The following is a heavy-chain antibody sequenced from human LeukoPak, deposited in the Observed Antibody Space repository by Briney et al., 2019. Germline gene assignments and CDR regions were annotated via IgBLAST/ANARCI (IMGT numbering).Heavy chain of an antibody. Sequence: PSETLSLTCIVSGGSISSYSWNWIRQPPGKGLEWIGYIYYSGSTNYNPSLKSRVTISVDTSKNQFSLKLSSVTAADTAVYYCARGYYGSGSLDYWGQGTLVTVSS. CDR1: GGSISSYS. V-gene: IGHV4-59*01. J-gene: IGHJ4*02. CDR3: ARGYYGSGSLDY. D-gene: IGHD3-10*01. CDR2: IYYSGST.